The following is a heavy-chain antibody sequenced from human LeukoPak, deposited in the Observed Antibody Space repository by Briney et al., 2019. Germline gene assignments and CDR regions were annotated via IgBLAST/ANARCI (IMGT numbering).Heavy chain of an antibody. J-gene: IGHJ4*02. CDR2: ISSSSSYI. CDR3: AKDKLWGEDYFDY. Sequence: GGSLRLPCAASGFTFSSYSMNWVRQAPGKGPEWVSSISSSSSYIYYADSVKGRFTISRDNAKNTLYLQMNSLRAEDTAIYYCAKDKLWGEDYFDYWGQGTLVTVSS. V-gene: IGHV3-21*01. D-gene: IGHD3-16*01. CDR1: GFTFSSYS.